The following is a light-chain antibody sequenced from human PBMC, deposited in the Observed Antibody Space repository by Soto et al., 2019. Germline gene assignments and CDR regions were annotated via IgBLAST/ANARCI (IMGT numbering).Light chain of an antibody. CDR1: QSIDNY. CDR2: AAS. J-gene: IGKJ4*01. V-gene: IGKV1-39*01. Sequence: DIQMTQSPSSLSASVGDRVTITCRASQSIDNYLHWYQQKPGKAPKLLISAASSLHSGVPSRFSGSGSGTDFTLTISSLEPEDFATYYCQQSYTSPRLAFGGGTKVEIK. CDR3: QQSYTSPRLA.